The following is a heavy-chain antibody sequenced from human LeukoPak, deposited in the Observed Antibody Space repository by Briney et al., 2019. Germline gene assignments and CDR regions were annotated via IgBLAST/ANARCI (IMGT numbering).Heavy chain of an antibody. CDR1: DGSMSSYY. CDR3: ARVGGTNFYYYGMDV. D-gene: IGHD1-26*01. J-gene: IGHJ6*02. V-gene: IGHV4-59*01. Sequence: QPSETLSLTCTVSDGSMSSYYWSWIRQPPGKGLEWIGHIYYSGSTNYNPSLKSRVTISVDTSNNQYSLKLSSVTAADTAVYYCARVGGTNFYYYGMDVWGQGTTVTVSS. CDR2: IYYSGST.